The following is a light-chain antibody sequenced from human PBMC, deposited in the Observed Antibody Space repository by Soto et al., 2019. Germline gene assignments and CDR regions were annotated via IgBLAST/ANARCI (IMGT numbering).Light chain of an antibody. J-gene: IGLJ2*01. CDR3: CSSAGSSTVI. CDR2: DVS. Sequence: QSALTQPRSVSGSPGQSVTISCTGTSRDVGAYNYVSWYQQHPGKAPKLIIYDVSKWPSGVPDRFSGSKSGNTASLTISGLQAEDGADYYCCSSAGSSTVIFGGGTKVTVL. CDR1: SRDVGAYNY. V-gene: IGLV2-11*01.